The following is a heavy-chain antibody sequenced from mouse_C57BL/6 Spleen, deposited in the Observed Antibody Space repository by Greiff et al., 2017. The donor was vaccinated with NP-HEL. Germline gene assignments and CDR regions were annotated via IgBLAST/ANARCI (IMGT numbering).Heavy chain of an antibody. J-gene: IGHJ4*01. Sequence: QVQLKQPGAELVKPGASVKLSCKASGYTFTSYWMHWVKQRPGQGLEWIGMIHPHSGSTNYNEKFKSKATLTVDKSSSTAYMQLSSLTSEDSAVYYCARGMLRNAMEYWGQGTSVTVSA. CDR2: IHPHSGST. V-gene: IGHV1-64*01. D-gene: IGHD3-2*02. CDR3: ARGMLRNAMEY. CDR1: GYTFTSYW.